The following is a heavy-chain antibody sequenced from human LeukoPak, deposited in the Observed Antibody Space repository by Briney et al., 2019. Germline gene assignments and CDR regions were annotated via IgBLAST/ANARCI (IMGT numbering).Heavy chain of an antibody. CDR3: ARDGTPLLYDAFDI. CDR2: IKQDGSEK. V-gene: IGHV3-7*01. D-gene: IGHD1-14*01. Sequence: GGSLRLSCAASGFTFSSYWMSWVRQAPGKGLEWVANIKQDGSEKYYVDSVKGRFTISRDNAKNSLYLQMNSLRAEDTAVYYCARDGTPLLYDAFDIWGQGTMVTVSS. J-gene: IGHJ3*02. CDR1: GFTFSSYW.